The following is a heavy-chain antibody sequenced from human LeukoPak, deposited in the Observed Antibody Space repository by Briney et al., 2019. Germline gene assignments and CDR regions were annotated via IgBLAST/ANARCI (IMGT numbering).Heavy chain of an antibody. V-gene: IGHV3-43D*03. CDR1: GFTFDDYA. CDR3: AKDIRGSTSWYGLDY. D-gene: IGHD6-13*01. CDR2: ISWDGGST. J-gene: IGHJ4*02. Sequence: GGSLRLSCAASGFTFDDYAMHWVRQAPGKGLEWVSLISWDGGSTYYVKGRFTISRDNSKNSLYPQMNNLRAEDTALYYCAKDIRGSTSWYGLDYWGQGTLVTVSS.